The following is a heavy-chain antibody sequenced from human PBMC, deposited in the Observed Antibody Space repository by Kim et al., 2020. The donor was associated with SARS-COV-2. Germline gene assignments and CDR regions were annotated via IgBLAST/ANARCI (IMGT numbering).Heavy chain of an antibody. CDR2: IYISGST. CDR3: ARTYYDILTGYYHPYYFDY. D-gene: IGHD3-9*01. V-gene: IGHV4-4*08. CDR1: GGSISSYY. J-gene: IGHJ4*02. Sequence: SETLSLTCTVSGGSISSYYWSWIRQPPGKGLEWIGYIYISGSTNYNPSLKSRVTISVDTSKNQFSLKLSSVTAADTAVYYCARTYYDILTGYYHPYYFDYWGQGTLVTVSS.